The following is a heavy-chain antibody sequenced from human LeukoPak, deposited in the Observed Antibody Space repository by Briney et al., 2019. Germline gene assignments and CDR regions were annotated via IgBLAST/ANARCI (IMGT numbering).Heavy chain of an antibody. V-gene: IGHV3-21*04. CDR1: KFTFSSYS. CDR3: ARDREKFGSVDVFEI. J-gene: IGHJ3*02. Sequence: PGGSLRLSCAASKFTFSSYSMKWLRQATGKGREGVSSISSSSSYIYYADSVKGRFTISRDNAKNSLYLQMNSLRADDTAVYFCARDREKFGSVDVFEIWGQGTTVTVSS. D-gene: IGHD3-10*01. CDR2: ISSSSSYI.